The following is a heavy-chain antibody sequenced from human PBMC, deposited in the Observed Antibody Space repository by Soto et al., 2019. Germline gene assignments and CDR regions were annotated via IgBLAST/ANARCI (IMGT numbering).Heavy chain of an antibody. Sequence: GGSLRLSCAASGFTFSSYGMHWVRQAPGKGLEWVAVIWYDGSNKYYADSVKGRFTISRDNSKNTLYLQMNSLRAEDTAVYYCARGPIAAAGTSVIPFDYWGQGTLVTVSS. D-gene: IGHD6-13*01. CDR1: GFTFSSYG. V-gene: IGHV3-33*01. CDR3: ARGPIAAAGTSVIPFDY. CDR2: IWYDGSNK. J-gene: IGHJ4*02.